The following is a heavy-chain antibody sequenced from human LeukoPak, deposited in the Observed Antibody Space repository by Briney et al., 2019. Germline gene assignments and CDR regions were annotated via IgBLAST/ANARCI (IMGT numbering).Heavy chain of an antibody. J-gene: IGHJ6*02. CDR1: GGSFSSYY. Sequence: SETLSLTCAVDGGSFSSYYWNWIRQPPGKGLEWIGEIYHSGSTRYNPSLRSRVNISVDTSKNQFSLTLSSVTAADTAVYYCARGRGGMLRGLTLHYYYYGMDVWGQGTTVTVSS. CDR2: IYHSGST. CDR3: ARGRGGMLRGLTLHYYYYGMDV. D-gene: IGHD3-10*01. V-gene: IGHV4-34*01.